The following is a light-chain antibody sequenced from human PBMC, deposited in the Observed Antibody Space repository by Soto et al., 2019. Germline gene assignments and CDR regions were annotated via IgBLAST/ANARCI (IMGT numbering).Light chain of an antibody. CDR3: QVWDSSGDHPVV. J-gene: IGLJ2*01. CDR2: NDR. V-gene: IGLV3-21*04. Sequence: SYELTQPPSVSVAPGKTARITCGGNNIGSKSVHWYQGKSGQAPVLVIYNDRDRPSGIPERFSGSNSGNTATLTISRVEAGDEADYYCQVWDSSGDHPVVFGGGTKLTVL. CDR1: NIGSKS.